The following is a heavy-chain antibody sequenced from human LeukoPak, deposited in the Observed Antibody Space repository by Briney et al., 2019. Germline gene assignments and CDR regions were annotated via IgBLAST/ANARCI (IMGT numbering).Heavy chain of an antibody. D-gene: IGHD1-1*01. CDR3: ARPGERSRRDWNLDQ. V-gene: IGHV5-51*01. CDR2: VYPRDSDT. Sequence: GESLMISCKASGYSFSNYWIGWVLQVPGKGLEWMGIVYPRDSDTRYSPSFQRQVTISADKSISTASLQWSSLKVSDTAVYYCARPGERSRRDWNLDQWGQGTLVTVSS. J-gene: IGHJ4*02. CDR1: GYSFSNYW.